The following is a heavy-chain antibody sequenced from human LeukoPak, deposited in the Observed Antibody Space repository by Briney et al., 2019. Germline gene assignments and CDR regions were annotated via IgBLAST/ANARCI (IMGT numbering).Heavy chain of an antibody. Sequence: ASVKVFCKASGYTFTSYGISWVRQAPGQGLEWMGWISAYNGNTNYAQKLQGRVTMTTDTSTSTAYMELRSLRSDDTAVYYCARDGDYCSSTSCSFFDYWGQGTLVTVSS. J-gene: IGHJ4*02. CDR2: ISAYNGNT. CDR1: GYTFTSYG. CDR3: ARDGDYCSSTSCSFFDY. V-gene: IGHV1-18*01. D-gene: IGHD2-2*01.